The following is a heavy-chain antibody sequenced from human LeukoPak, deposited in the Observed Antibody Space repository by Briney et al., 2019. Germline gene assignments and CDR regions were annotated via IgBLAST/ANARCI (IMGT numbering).Heavy chain of an antibody. J-gene: IGHJ3*02. CDR2: IYYSGST. Sequence: PSETLSLTCTVSGGSISSYYWSWIRQPPGKGLEWIGYIYYSGSTNYNPSLKSRVTISVDTSKNQFSLKLSSVTAADTAVYYCARGRYYYDSSGYPDAFDIWGQGTMVTVSS. V-gene: IGHV4-59*01. D-gene: IGHD3-22*01. CDR3: ARGRYYYDSSGYPDAFDI. CDR1: GGSISSYY.